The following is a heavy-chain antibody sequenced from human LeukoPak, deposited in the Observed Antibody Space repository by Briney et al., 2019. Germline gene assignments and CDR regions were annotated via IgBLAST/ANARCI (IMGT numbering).Heavy chain of an antibody. Sequence: GGSLRLSCAASGFTFSVYAMHWVRQAPGKGLEYVSAISSNGGSTYYANSVKGRFTISRDNSKNTLYLQMGSLRTEDMAVYYCARDQVVRGSNEAFDIWGQGTMVTVSS. J-gene: IGHJ3*02. V-gene: IGHV3-64*01. D-gene: IGHD3-10*01. CDR2: ISSNGGST. CDR1: GFTFSVYA. CDR3: ARDQVVRGSNEAFDI.